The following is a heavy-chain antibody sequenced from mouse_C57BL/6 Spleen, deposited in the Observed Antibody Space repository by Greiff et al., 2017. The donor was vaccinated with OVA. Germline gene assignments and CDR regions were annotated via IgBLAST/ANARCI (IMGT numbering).Heavy chain of an antibody. V-gene: IGHV1-82*01. J-gene: IGHJ4*01. CDR2: IYPGDGDT. D-gene: IGHD1-1*01. CDR3: ARLEGFYGSSPYYYAMDY. CDR1: GYAFSSSW. Sequence: QVQLQQSGPELVKPGASVKISCKASGYAFSSSWMNWVKQRPGKGLEWIGRIYPGDGDTNYNGKFKSKATLTVDTSSSTAYMQLSSLTSEDSAVYYCARLEGFYGSSPYYYAMDYWGQGTSVTVSS.